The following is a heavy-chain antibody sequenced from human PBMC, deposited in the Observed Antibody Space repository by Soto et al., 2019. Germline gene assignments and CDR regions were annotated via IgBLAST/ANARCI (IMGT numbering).Heavy chain of an antibody. CDR3: ARDDGYYRLYDY. CDR2: IYYTGST. D-gene: IGHD3-3*01. J-gene: IGHJ4*02. CDR1: GGSISSGDYF. V-gene: IGHV4-30-4*01. Sequence: QVRLQESGPGLVKPSQTLSLTCTVSGGSISSGDYFWSWVRQPPGKGLEWIGYIYYTGSTSYQPSLKSRITMSVDTSKNQFSLKVSSVTAADTAVYFCARDDGYYRLYDYWGQGTLVTVSS.